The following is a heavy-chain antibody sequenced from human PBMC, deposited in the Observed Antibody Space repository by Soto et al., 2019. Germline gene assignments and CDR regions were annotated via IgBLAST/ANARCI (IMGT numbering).Heavy chain of an antibody. CDR3: AREGTEMETLTWFDP. J-gene: IGHJ5*02. Sequence: GESLRLSCAASGFTFSSYWMHWVRQAPGKGLVWVSRINSDGSSTSYADSVKGRFTIYRDNAKNTLYLQMNSLRAEDTAVYYCAREGTEMETLTWFDPWGQGTLVTVSS. CDR2: INSDGSST. CDR1: GFTFSSYW. V-gene: IGHV3-74*01. D-gene: IGHD1-1*01.